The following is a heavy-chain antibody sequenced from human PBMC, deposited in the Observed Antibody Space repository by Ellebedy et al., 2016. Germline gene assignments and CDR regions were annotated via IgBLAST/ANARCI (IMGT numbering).Heavy chain of an antibody. CDR2: IKQDGSEK. CDR1: GFTFSRFW. J-gene: IGHJ4*02. V-gene: IGHV3-7*01. D-gene: IGHD3-10*01. Sequence: GESLKISCAASGFTFSRFWMIWVRQAPGKGLEWVANIKQDGSEKYYVDSVKGRFTISRDNAENSLSLQMNSLRAEDTAIYYCARHDLGSGSSKTHFDYWGQGTLVTVSS. CDR3: ARHDLGSGSSKTHFDY.